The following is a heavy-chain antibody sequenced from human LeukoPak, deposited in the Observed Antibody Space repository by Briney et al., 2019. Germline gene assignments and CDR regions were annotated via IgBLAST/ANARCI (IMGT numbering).Heavy chain of an antibody. J-gene: IGHJ4*02. CDR3: ARVVGYYDNSGYYYLDY. D-gene: IGHD3-22*01. CDR1: GGSISSSSYY. V-gene: IGHV4-39*07. Sequence: KPSETLSLTCTVSGGSISSSSYYWGWIRQPPGKGLEWIGSIYYSGSTYYNPSLKSRVTISVDTSKNQFSLKLSSVTAADTAVYYCARVVGYYDNSGYYYLDYWGQGTLVTVSS. CDR2: IYYSGST.